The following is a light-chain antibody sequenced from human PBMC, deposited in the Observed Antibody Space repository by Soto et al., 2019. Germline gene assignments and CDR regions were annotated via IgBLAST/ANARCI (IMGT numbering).Light chain of an antibody. V-gene: IGKV3-15*01. J-gene: IGKJ1*01. CDR3: QQFNVWHRT. CDR1: QSVSSK. CDR2: GAS. Sequence: EIVTTQSPATLSVSPGERATLSCRASQSVSSKLAWFQQKPGQAPSLLIYGASTRATDIPARFSGSGSGTEFALTINSLQSEDFAVYFCQQFNVWHRTFGQGTKVDIK.